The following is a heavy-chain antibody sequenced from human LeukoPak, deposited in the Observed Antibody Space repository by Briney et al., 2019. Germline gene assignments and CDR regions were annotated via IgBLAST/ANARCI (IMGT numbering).Heavy chain of an antibody. V-gene: IGHV5-10-1*01. CDR1: GYSLTNYW. Sequence: GESLKISCKGSGYSLTNYWISWVSQMPGKGLEWMGRIDPSDSYTNYSPSFQGHVTISADKSISTAYLQWSSLKASDTAMYYCTRHTDYYDSSGYNDYWGQGTLVTVSS. D-gene: IGHD3-22*01. CDR2: IDPSDSYT. CDR3: TRHTDYYDSSGYNDY. J-gene: IGHJ4*02.